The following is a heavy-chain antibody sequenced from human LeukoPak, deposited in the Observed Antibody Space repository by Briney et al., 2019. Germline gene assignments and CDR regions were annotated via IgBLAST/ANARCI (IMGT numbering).Heavy chain of an antibody. V-gene: IGHV4-59*01. J-gene: IGHJ4*02. Sequence: SETLSLTCTVSGGSISGSYWSRIRQPPGKGLEWIAYMYNSGSTNYNPSLKSRVTISIDTSKNQFSLKLSSLAAADTAIYYCARGIESYGDYGYWGQGILVTVSS. D-gene: IGHD4-17*01. CDR2: MYNSGST. CDR3: ARGIESYGDYGY. CDR1: GGSISGSY.